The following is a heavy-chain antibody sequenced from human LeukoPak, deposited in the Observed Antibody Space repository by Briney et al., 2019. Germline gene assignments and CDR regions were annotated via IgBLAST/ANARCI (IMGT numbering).Heavy chain of an antibody. V-gene: IGHV3-74*01. CDR1: GFTFSSFW. Sequence: GGSLRLSCAASGFTFSSFWMHWVRQVPGKGLAWLARINSDGRNTNYADSVKGRFTISRDNAKNTLYLQMNSLRAEDTAVYYCAHISSSYYYFDSWGQGTLVTVSS. D-gene: IGHD6-13*01. CDR2: INSDGRNT. CDR3: AHISSSYYYFDS. J-gene: IGHJ4*02.